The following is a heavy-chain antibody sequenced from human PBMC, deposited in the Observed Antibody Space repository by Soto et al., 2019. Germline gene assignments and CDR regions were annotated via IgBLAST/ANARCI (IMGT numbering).Heavy chain of an antibody. CDR2: ISWNSGSI. V-gene: IGHV3-9*01. Sequence: EVQLVESGGGLVQPGRSLRLSCAASGFTFDDYAMHWVRQAPGKGLAWVSGISWNSGSIGYADSVKGRFTISRDNAKNSLYLQMNSLRAEDTALYYCAKDISSRRGWFAYWGQGTLVNVSS. CDR1: GFTFDDYA. CDR3: AKDISSRRGWFAY. J-gene: IGHJ4*02. D-gene: IGHD6-19*01.